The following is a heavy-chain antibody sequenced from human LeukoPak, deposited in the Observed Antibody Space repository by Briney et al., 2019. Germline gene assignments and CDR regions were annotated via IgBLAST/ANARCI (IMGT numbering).Heavy chain of an antibody. CDR3: AKDLPYDDHGGVDY. J-gene: IGHJ4*02. D-gene: IGHD3-3*01. Sequence: GGSLRLSCAASGFSFSSYAMSWVRQAPGKGLEWVSTISGSGMSTHYADSVKGRFTISRDNSKKLYLQTNSLRAEDTAVYYCAKDLPYDDHGGVDYWGQGTLVTVST. CDR1: GFSFSSYA. CDR2: ISGSGMST. V-gene: IGHV3-23*01.